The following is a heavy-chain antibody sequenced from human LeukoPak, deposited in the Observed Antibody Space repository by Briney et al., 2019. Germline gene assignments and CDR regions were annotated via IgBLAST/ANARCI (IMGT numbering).Heavy chain of an antibody. CDR3: ARAVRDYGDYEGGY. Sequence: ASVKVSCKASGYTFTSYGISWVRQAPGQGLEWMGWISAYNGNTNYAQKLQGRVTMTTDTSTSTAYMELRSLRSDDTAVYYCARAVRDYGDYEGGYWGQGTLVTVSS. D-gene: IGHD4-17*01. V-gene: IGHV1-18*01. J-gene: IGHJ4*02. CDR2: ISAYNGNT. CDR1: GYTFTSYG.